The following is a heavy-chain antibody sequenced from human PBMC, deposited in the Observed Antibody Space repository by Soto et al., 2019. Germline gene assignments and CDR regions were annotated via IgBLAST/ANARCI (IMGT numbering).Heavy chain of an antibody. CDR3: ARLLGGYYFDY. J-gene: IGHJ4*02. CDR2: IYYIGST. Sequence: SXTLSLTCTVSGASISDYNWGWFRQPPGKGLEYIGYIYYIGSTHYDPCLKSRVSISVDSSKNQFSLKLTSVTAADTAVYYCARLLGGYYFDYWGQGTLVTVSS. D-gene: IGHD3-10*01. V-gene: IGHV4-59*08. CDR1: GASISDYN.